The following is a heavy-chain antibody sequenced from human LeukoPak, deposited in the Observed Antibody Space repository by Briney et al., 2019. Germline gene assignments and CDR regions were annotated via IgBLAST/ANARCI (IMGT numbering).Heavy chain of an antibody. J-gene: IGHJ4*02. D-gene: IGHD3-10*01. CDR1: GFTFSDYA. Sequence: PVGSLRLSCVGSGFTFSDYALHWVRRAPGKGLEWVAVISYDGIKDYYSDSVKGRFTISRDNSKNTLYLQMDRLRPDDTAVYYCAKEVIPEGSDMWFGELFDYWGQGILVTVSS. CDR3: AKEVIPEGSDMWFGELFDY. V-gene: IGHV3-30*18. CDR2: ISYDGIKD.